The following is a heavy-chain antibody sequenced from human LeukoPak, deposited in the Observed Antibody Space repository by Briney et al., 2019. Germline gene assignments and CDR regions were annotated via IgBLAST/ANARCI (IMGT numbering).Heavy chain of an antibody. Sequence: GGSLRLSCAASVFTFSSHWMSWVRQAPGKGLEWVANIKQEGSEKYYVDSVKGRFTISRDNAKNSLYLQMNSLRAEDTAVYYCARGRYFDWLSNDYWGQGTLVTVSS. J-gene: IGHJ4*02. CDR2: IKQEGSEK. CDR1: VFTFSSHW. D-gene: IGHD3-9*01. CDR3: ARGRYFDWLSNDY. V-gene: IGHV3-7*03.